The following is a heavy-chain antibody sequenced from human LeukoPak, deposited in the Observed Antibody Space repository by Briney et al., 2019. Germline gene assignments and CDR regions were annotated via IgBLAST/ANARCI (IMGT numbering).Heavy chain of an antibody. Sequence: EGSLRLSCAASGFTFSSYSMNWVRQAPGKGLEWVSSISSSSSYIYYADSVKGRFTISRGNAKNSLYLQMNSLRAEDTAVYYCARNAAVVVPAAMGYYYGMDVWGKGTTVTVSS. J-gene: IGHJ6*04. CDR2: ISSSSSYI. V-gene: IGHV3-21*01. CDR1: GFTFSSYS. D-gene: IGHD2-2*01. CDR3: ARNAAVVVPAAMGYYYGMDV.